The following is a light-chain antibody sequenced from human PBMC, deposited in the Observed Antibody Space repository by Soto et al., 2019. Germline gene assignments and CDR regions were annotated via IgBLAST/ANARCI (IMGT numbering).Light chain of an antibody. CDR1: QSISSW. Sequence: DIQMTQSPSTLSASVGDRVTITCRASQSISSWLAWYQQKPGKAPKLLIYDASSLESGVPSRFSGSGSGTDFTLTISSLHPDDVATYYCQQYNSYVTFGQGTRLEIK. V-gene: IGKV1-5*01. CDR2: DAS. CDR3: QQYNSYVT. J-gene: IGKJ5*01.